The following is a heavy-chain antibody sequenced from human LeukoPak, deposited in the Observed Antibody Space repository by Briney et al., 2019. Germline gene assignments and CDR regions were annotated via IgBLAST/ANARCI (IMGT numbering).Heavy chain of an antibody. CDR3: ARRVAVASYYFDY. CDR1: GYIFTSYW. J-gene: IGHJ4*02. Sequence: GESLKISCKVSGYIFTSYWIVWVRQMPGKGLEWMGRIDPSDSYTNYSPSFQGHVTISADKSISTAYLQWSSLKASDTAMYYCARRVAVASYYFDYWGQGTLVTVSS. CDR2: IDPSDSYT. D-gene: IGHD6-19*01. V-gene: IGHV5-10-1*01.